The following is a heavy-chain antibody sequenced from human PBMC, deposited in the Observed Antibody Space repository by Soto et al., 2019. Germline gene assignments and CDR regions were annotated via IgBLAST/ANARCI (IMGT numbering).Heavy chain of an antibody. CDR3: XXXXXXXXXXXXXMDV. CDR1: GFTFSSYG. Sequence: ESGGGVVQPGRSLRLSCAASGFTFSSYGMHWVRQAPGKGLEWVAVISYDGSNKYYADSVKGRFTISRDNSKNTLYLQMXXXXXXXXXXXXXXXXXXXXXXXXXXMDVWGQGTTVTVSS. J-gene: IGHJ6*02. CDR2: ISYDGSNK. V-gene: IGHV3-30*03.